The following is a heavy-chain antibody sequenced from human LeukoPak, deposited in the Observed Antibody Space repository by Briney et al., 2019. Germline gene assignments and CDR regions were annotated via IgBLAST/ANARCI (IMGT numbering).Heavy chain of an antibody. J-gene: IGHJ4*02. CDR2: INHSGST. V-gene: IGHV4-34*01. CDR1: GGSFSGYY. CDR3: ASLRPFDY. Sequence: SETLSLTCAVYGGSFSGYYWSWIRQPPGKGLEWIGEINHSGSTNYNPSLKSQVTISVDTSKNQFSLKLSSVTAADTAVYYCASLRPFDYWGQGTLVTDSS.